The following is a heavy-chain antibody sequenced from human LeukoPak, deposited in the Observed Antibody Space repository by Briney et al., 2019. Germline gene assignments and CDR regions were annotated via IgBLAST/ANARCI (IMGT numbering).Heavy chain of an antibody. CDR1: GGSFSGYY. D-gene: IGHD3-16*01. CDR2: INHSGST. V-gene: IGHV4-34*01. J-gene: IGHJ3*02. CDR3: ARWGLGKGIAFDI. Sequence: SETLSLTCAVYGGSFSGYYWSWIRQPPGKGLEWIGEINHSGSTNYNPSLKSRVTISVDTSKNQFSLKLSSVTAADTAVYYCARWGLGKGIAFDIWGLGTMVTVSS.